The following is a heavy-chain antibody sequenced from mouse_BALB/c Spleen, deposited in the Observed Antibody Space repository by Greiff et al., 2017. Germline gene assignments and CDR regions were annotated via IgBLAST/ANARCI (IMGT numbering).Heavy chain of an antibody. CDR2: INSNGGIT. CDR1: GFTFSSYG. D-gene: IGHD3-2*02. V-gene: IGHV5-6-3*01. CDR3: ARDQAWLAY. Sequence: EVKLVESGGGLVQPGGSLKLSCAASGFTFSSYGMSWVRQTPDKRLELVATINSNGGITYYHDSVKGRFTISRDNAKNTLYLQMSSLKSEDTAMYYCARDQAWLAYWGQGTLVTVSA. J-gene: IGHJ3*01.